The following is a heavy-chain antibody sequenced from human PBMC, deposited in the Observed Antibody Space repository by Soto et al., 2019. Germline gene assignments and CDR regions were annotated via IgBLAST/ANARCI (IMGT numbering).Heavy chain of an antibody. Sequence: QVQLQESGPGLVQPSGTLSLTCAVSGDSINNSHWWSWVRQTPGKGLEWIGETYHSETNNYNPSLKTRVTISIDKSKNPFSLKMNSVTAADTAVYYCAREVNSSPARGPNWFDPWGQGTLVTVSS. CDR1: GDSINNSHW. V-gene: IGHV4-4*02. D-gene: IGHD6-13*01. CDR3: AREVNSSPARGPNWFDP. J-gene: IGHJ5*02. CDR2: TYHSETN.